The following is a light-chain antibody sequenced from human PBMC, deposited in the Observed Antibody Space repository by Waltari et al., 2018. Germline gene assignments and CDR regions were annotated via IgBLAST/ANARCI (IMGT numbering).Light chain of an antibody. Sequence: QSVLTQPPSASGPPGQTATISCSGSTSNIGSNTVNWYQQLPGTAPKLLTQSNNQRPSGVPDRFSCSKSGTSASLIISGLQSEDEAEYFCAAWDDSLKAVLFGGGTKLTVL. CDR1: TSNIGSNT. V-gene: IGLV1-44*01. CDR3: AAWDDSLKAVL. J-gene: IGLJ2*01. CDR2: SNN.